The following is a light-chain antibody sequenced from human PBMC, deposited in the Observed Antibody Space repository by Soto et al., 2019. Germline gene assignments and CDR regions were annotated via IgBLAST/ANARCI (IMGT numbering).Light chain of an antibody. CDR2: EVT. Sequence: QSVLAQPSSVSGSPGQSLTISCTGTSTDVGGYNYVSWYQHHSGKAPKLLIYEVTNRPSGISDRFSGSKSVNTASLTLSGLHAEDESDYYCCSYAGSSTFVFGTGTKAPS. CDR1: STDVGGYNY. V-gene: IGLV2-14*01. J-gene: IGLJ1*01. CDR3: CSYAGSSTFV.